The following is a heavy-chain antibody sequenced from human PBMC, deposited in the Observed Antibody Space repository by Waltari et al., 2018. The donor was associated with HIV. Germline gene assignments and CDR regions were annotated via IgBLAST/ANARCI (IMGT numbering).Heavy chain of an antibody. J-gene: IGHJ4*02. Sequence: QVQLVKSWSELKKTGDSEEDSCKAYGYTFTSYSMNWVRHAPGQGLELVGWINTNTGNPTYAQAFTGRFVFSLDTSVSTAYLQISSLKAEDTAVYYCARSEWLQPPMGYWGQGTLVTVSS. CDR3: ARSEWLQPPMGY. CDR1: GYTFTSYS. CDR2: INTNTGNP. D-gene: IGHD5-12*01. V-gene: IGHV7-4-1*02.